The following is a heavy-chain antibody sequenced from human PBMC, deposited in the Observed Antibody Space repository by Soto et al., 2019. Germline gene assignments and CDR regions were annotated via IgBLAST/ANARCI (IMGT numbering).Heavy chain of an antibody. CDR2: IYYSGST. D-gene: IGHD7-27*01. V-gene: IGHV4-59*01. CDR3: ARVDWGSFDY. J-gene: IGHJ4*02. CDR1: AGSINAYY. Sequence: SETLSLTCTVSAGSINAYYWGWIRQPPGKGLEWIGYIYYSGSTNYNPSLKSRVTISVDTSKNQFSLKLSSVTAADTAVYYCARVDWGSFDYWGQGTLVTVSS.